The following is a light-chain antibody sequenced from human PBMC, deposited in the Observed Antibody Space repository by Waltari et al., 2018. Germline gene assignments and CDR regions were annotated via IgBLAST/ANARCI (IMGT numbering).Light chain of an antibody. CDR2: GAS. V-gene: IGKV3-15*01. CDR1: QSVRSN. CDR3: QQYNSYSYT. J-gene: IGKJ2*01. Sequence: EVVMTQSPATLSVSPGEGATVSCRASQSVRSNVAWYQQTPGQAPRLLIYGASTRAPGIPDRFSGSGSGTEFILTISSLQPDDFATYYCQQYNSYSYTFGQGTKLEIK.